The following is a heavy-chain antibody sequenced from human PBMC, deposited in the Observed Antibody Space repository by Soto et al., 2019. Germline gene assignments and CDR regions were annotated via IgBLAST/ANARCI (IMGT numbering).Heavy chain of an antibody. CDR3: TTDPPRPIVGATGGFDY. Sequence: PGGSLRLSCAASGFTFSNAWMSWVRQAPGKGLEWVGRIKSKTDGGTTDYAAPVKGRFTISRDDSKNTLYLQMNSLKTEDTAVYYCTTDPPRPIVGATGGFDYWGQGTLVTVSS. CDR2: IKSKTDGGTT. J-gene: IGHJ4*02. CDR1: GFTFSNAW. V-gene: IGHV3-15*01. D-gene: IGHD1-26*01.